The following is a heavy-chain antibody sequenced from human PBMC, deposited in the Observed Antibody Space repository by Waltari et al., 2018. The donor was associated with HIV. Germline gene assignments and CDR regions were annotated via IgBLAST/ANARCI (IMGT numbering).Heavy chain of an antibody. J-gene: IGHJ6*02. Sequence: QVQLVQSGAEVKKPGSSVKVSCKASGGTFSSYAISWVPQAPGQGLEWMGGIIPIFGTANYAKKFQGRVTITADESTSTAYMELSSLRSEDTAVYYCARSASGATRDYYGMDVWGQGTTVTVSS. CDR2: IIPIFGTA. CDR1: GGTFSSYA. D-gene: IGHD1-26*01. V-gene: IGHV1-69*12. CDR3: ARSASGATRDYYGMDV.